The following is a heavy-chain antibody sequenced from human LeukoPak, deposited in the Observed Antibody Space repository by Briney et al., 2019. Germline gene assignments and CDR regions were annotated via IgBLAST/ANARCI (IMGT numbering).Heavy chain of an antibody. CDR1: GCRFTSYW. Sequence: GESLEISFQGSGCRFTSYWIGWVRQMPGKGLEWMGIIYPGDSDTRYSPSFQGQVTIAADKSISTAYLQWSSLKASDTAMYYCARQLYESSGYFDYWGQGTLVTVSS. J-gene: IGHJ4*02. CDR3: ARQLYESSGYFDY. D-gene: IGHD3-22*01. V-gene: IGHV5-51*01. CDR2: IYPGDSDT.